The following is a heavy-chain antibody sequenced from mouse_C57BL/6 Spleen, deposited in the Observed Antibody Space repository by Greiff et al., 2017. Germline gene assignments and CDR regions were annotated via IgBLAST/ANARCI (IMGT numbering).Heavy chain of an antibody. V-gene: IGHV1-26*01. CDR3: ARGGVRGFDY. CDR2: INPNNGGT. J-gene: IGHJ2*01. CDR1: GYTFTDYY. Sequence: VQLQQSGPELVKPGASVKISCKASGYTFTDYYMNWVKQSHGKSLEWIGDINPNNGGTSYNQKFKGKATLTVDKSSSTASMELRSLTSEDSAVYYCARGGVRGFDYWGQGTTLTVSS.